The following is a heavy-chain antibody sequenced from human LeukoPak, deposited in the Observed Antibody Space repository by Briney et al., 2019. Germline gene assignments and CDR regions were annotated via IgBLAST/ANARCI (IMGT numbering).Heavy chain of an antibody. CDR1: GGTFSSYA. D-gene: IGHD3-10*01. CDR2: IIPILGIA. CDR3: ARDDEGSGSADY. J-gene: IGHJ4*02. Sequence: ASVKVSCKASGGTFSSYAISWVRQAPGQGLEWMGRIIPILGIANYAQKLQGRVTITADKSTSTAYMELSSLRSEDTAVYYCARDDEGSGSADYWGQGTLVTVSS. V-gene: IGHV1-69*04.